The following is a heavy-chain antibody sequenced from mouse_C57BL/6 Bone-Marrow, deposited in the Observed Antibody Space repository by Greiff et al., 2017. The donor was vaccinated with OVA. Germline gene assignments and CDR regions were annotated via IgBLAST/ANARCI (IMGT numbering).Heavy chain of an antibody. J-gene: IGHJ2*01. D-gene: IGHD2-1*01. CDR3: ARPYNGNYAPFDY. CDR1: GYTFTSYW. CDR2: IYPGSGST. Sequence: QVQLQQSGAELVKPGASVKMSCKASGYTFTSYWITWVKQRPGQGLEWIGDIYPGSGSTNYNEKFKSKATLTVDTSSNTAYMQLSSLTSEDSAVYYCARPYNGNYAPFDYWGQGTTLTVSS. V-gene: IGHV1-55*01.